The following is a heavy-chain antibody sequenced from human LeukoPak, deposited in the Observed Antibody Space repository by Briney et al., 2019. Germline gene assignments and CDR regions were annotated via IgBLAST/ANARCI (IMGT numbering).Heavy chain of an antibody. V-gene: IGHV4-61*02. Sequence: SQTLSLTCTVSGGSISSGSYYWSWIRQPAGKGLEWIGRIYTSGSTNYNPSLKSRVTISVDTSKNQFSLKLSSVTAADTAVYYCASTPPRIKMGTAVLNNLDLVNWGQGTLVTVSS. CDR1: GGSISSGSYY. J-gene: IGHJ4*02. D-gene: IGHD6-19*01. CDR3: ASTPPRIKMGTAVLNNLDLVN. CDR2: IYTSGST.